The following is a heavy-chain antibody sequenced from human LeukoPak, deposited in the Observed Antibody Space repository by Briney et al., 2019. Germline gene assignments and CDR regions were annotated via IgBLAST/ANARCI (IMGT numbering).Heavy chain of an antibody. Sequence: PGGSLRLSCAASGFTFSSYSMNWVRQAPGKGLEWVSSISSSSSYIYYADSVKGRFTISRDNAKNSLYLQMNSLRAEDTAVYYCARALRKLADSGWYLVPLDHWGQGTLVTVSS. J-gene: IGHJ4*02. CDR2: ISSSSSYI. CDR3: ARALRKLADSGWYLVPLDH. CDR1: GFTFSSYS. V-gene: IGHV3-21*01. D-gene: IGHD6-19*01.